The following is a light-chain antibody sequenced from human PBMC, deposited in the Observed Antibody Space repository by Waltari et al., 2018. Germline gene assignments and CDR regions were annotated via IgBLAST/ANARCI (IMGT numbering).Light chain of an antibody. Sequence: EIVMTQSPATLSVSSGERATLSCRASQTVGSNLAWYQQKPGQAPRLLIYRASNRDTVIPPTFSVRGSGTEFTLTISILQSEDFAVYYCQQYNDWPQTFGQGTKVEIK. CDR3: QQYNDWPQT. CDR2: RAS. CDR1: QTVGSN. J-gene: IGKJ1*01. V-gene: IGKV3-15*01.